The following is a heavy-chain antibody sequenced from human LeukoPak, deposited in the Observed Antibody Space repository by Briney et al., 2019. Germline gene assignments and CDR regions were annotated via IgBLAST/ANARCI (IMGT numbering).Heavy chain of an antibody. CDR2: IYHSGST. CDR3: ARGPVREQQLEYFQH. J-gene: IGHJ1*01. Sequence: PSETLSLTCAVSGGSISSSNWWSWVRQPPGKGLEWIGEIYHSGSTNYNPSLKSRVTISVDKSKNQFSLKLSSVTAADTAVYYCARGPVREQQLEYFQHWGQGTLVTVSS. D-gene: IGHD6-13*01. V-gene: IGHV4-4*02. CDR1: GGSISSSNW.